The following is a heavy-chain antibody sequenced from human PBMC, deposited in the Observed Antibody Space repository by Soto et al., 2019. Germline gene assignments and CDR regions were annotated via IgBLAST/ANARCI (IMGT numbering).Heavy chain of an antibody. V-gene: IGHV4-34*01. CDR3: ARGRGTIFGVVIIWSPFDY. CDR1: GGSFSGYY. J-gene: IGHJ4*02. Sequence: SETLSLTCAVYGGSFSGYYWSWIRQPPGKGLEWIGEINHSGSTNYNPSLKSRVTISVDTSKNQFSLKLSSVTAADTAVYYCARGRGTIFGVVIIWSPFDYWGQGTLVTVSS. D-gene: IGHD3-3*01. CDR2: INHSGST.